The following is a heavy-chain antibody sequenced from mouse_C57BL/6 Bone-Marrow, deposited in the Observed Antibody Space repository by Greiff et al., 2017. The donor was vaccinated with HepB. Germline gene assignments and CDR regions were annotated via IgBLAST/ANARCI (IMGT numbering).Heavy chain of an antibody. CDR1: GFTFSDYG. Sequence: EVHLVESGGGLVQPGGSLKLSCAASGFTFSDYGMAWVRQAPRKGPEWVAFISNLAYSIYYADTVTGRFTISRENAKNTLYLEMSSLRSEDTAMYYCARHGDYYGSSPFAYWGQGTLVTVSA. D-gene: IGHD1-1*01. CDR2: ISNLAYSI. J-gene: IGHJ3*01. V-gene: IGHV5-15*01. CDR3: ARHGDYYGSSPFAY.